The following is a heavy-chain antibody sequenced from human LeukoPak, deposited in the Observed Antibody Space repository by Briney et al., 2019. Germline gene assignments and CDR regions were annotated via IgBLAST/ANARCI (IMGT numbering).Heavy chain of an antibody. J-gene: IGHJ3*02. D-gene: IGHD3-16*02. CDR1: GGSISSYY. Sequence: SETLSLTCTVSGGSISSYYWSWIRQPAGKGLEWIGRIYTSGSTNYNPSLKSRVTMSVDTSKNQFSLKLSSVTAADTAVYYCARDSGRYVWGSYRLMMIDAFDIWGQGTMVTVSS. CDR2: IYTSGST. CDR3: ARDSGRYVWGSYRLMMIDAFDI. V-gene: IGHV4-4*07.